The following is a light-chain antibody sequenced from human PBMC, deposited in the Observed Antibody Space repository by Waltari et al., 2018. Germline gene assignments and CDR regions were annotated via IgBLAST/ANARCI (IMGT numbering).Light chain of an antibody. V-gene: IGLV2-23*02. CDR2: EVS. Sequence: QSALTQPASVSGSPGQSITISCTGTSNDVGNFNLVSWYQQHPGKAPKPMIYEVSKRPSGVSNRFSGSKSGNTASLTISGLQAEDEADYYCCSRAGDTTYVFGTGTKVTVL. CDR3: CSRAGDTTYV. J-gene: IGLJ1*01. CDR1: SNDVGNFNL.